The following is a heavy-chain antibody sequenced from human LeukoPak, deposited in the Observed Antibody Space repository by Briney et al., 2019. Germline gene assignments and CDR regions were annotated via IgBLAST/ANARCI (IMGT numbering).Heavy chain of an antibody. CDR1: GGTFSSYA. Sequence: SVKVSCKASGGTFSSYAISWVRQAPGQGLEWMGGIIPIFGTANYAQKFQGRVTTTADESTSTAYMELSSLRSEDTAVYYCARDFRAAPQAFDIWGQGTMVTVSS. V-gene: IGHV1-69*13. D-gene: IGHD3-10*01. J-gene: IGHJ3*02. CDR3: ARDFRAAPQAFDI. CDR2: IIPIFGTA.